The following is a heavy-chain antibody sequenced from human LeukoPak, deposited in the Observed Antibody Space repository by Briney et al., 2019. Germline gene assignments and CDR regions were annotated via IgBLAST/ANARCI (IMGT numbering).Heavy chain of an antibody. CDR2: ISSSSSYI. J-gene: IGHJ4*02. CDR3: ARMMIVVVIGTEFDY. CDR1: GFTFSSYS. D-gene: IGHD3-22*01. Sequence: PGGSLRLSCAASGFTFSSYSMNWVRQAPGKGLEWVSSISSSSSYIYYADSVKGRFTISRDNAKNSLYLQMNSLRAEDTAVYYCARMMIVVVIGTEFDYWGQGTLVTVSS. V-gene: IGHV3-21*01.